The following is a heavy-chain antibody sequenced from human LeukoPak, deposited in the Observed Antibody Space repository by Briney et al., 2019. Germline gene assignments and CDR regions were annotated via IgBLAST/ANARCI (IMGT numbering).Heavy chain of an antibody. J-gene: IGHJ4*02. CDR3: AREEELEMATIREPFDY. CDR2: INPNSGGT. V-gene: IGHV1-2*02. CDR1: GYTFTGYY. D-gene: IGHD5-24*01. Sequence: ASVKVSCKASGYTFTGYYMHWVRQAPGQGLEWMGWINPNSGGTNYAQKFQGRVTVTRDTSISTAYMELSRLRSDDTAAYYCAREEELEMATIREPFDYWGQGTLVTVSS.